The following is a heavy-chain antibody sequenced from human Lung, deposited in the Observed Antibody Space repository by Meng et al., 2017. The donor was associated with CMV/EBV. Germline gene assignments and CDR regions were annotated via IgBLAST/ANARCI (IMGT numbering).Heavy chain of an antibody. CDR3: ARDRARKRLVFIVGASNDFDS. CDR2: ISSSSASI. J-gene: IGHJ4*02. CDR1: GYTFIAYT. D-gene: IGHD1-26*01. V-gene: IGHV3-21*01. Sequence: GGPLRFSCAAPGYTFIAYTLHGVRQAQGKGLEWVPSISSSSASIYYADSVKGPFTITRDNARNSLFMQMNSLRAEDTAVYYCARDRARKRLVFIVGASNDFDSWGQGTLVTVSS.